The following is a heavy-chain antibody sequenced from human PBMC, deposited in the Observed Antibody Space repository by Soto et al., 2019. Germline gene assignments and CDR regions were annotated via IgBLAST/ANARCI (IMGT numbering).Heavy chain of an antibody. D-gene: IGHD5-18*01. CDR1: GFTFSSYT. CDR2: ISYDGGNK. CDR3: ARDNGYSHGHGMDV. J-gene: IGHJ6*02. Sequence: QVQLVESGGGVVQPGRSLRLSCAASGFTFSSYTIHWVRQAPGKGLEWVALISYDGGNKYYADSVKGGFTISRDNSENTLYLQMNSLRAEDTAVYYCARDNGYSHGHGMDVWGQGTTVTVSS. V-gene: IGHV3-30-3*01.